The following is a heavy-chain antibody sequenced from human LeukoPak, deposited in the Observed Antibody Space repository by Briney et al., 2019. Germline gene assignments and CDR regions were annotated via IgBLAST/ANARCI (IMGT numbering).Heavy chain of an antibody. V-gene: IGHV3-53*05. CDR3: ARDLQFLPGD. CDR1: GFTVSGTD. J-gene: IGHJ4*02. CDR2: IYSGGGT. Sequence: GGSLRLSCAASGFTVSGTDVSWVRQAPGKGLEWVSIIYSGGGTKYADSVKGRFSISRDNSKNTLYLQMTSLRSDDTAVYYCARDLQFLPGDWGQGTLVTVSS. D-gene: IGHD7-27*01.